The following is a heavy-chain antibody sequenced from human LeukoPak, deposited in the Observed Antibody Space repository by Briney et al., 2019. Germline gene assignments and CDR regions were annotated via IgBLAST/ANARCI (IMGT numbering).Heavy chain of an antibody. V-gene: IGHV5-10-1*01. Sequence: GESLSIYCQGSGYSFTSYRLSLERQMPGKGLEWMGRIQPYDSYTHYTASYQANVTISADNQNSTASLPWRSLKPSHTAMYHCARHTQQQLPTGVYYYAMDVCGQGTTVTVSS. CDR3: ARHTQQQLPTGVYYYAMDV. J-gene: IGHJ6*02. CDR2: IQPYDSYT. D-gene: IGHD6-13*01. CDR1: GYSFTSYR.